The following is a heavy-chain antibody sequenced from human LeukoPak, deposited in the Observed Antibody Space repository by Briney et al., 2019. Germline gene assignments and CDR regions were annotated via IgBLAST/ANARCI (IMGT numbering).Heavy chain of an antibody. CDR2: IYPGDSDT. Sequence: LGESLKISCKGSGHSFTSYWIGWVRQMPGKGLEWMGIIYPGDSDTRYSPSFQGQVTISADKSISTAYLQWSSLKASDTAMYYCARNIGYCSGGSCPSNWFDPWGQGTLVTVSS. V-gene: IGHV5-51*01. D-gene: IGHD2-15*01. CDR3: ARNIGYCSGGSCPSNWFDP. J-gene: IGHJ5*02. CDR1: GHSFTSYW.